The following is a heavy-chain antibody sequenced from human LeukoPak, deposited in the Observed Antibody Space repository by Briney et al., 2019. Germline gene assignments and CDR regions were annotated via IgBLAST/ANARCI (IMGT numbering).Heavy chain of an antibody. CDR1: GGSFSGYY. V-gene: IGHV4-34*01. CDR3: ARQRGYCSGGSCYRTPHFDY. J-gene: IGHJ4*02. Sequence: SETLSLTCAVYGGSFSGYYWSWIRQPPGKGLEWIGEINHSGSTNYNPSLKSRVTISVDTSKNYFSLKLSSVTAADTAVYYCARQRGYCSGGSCYRTPHFDYWGQGTLVTVSS. D-gene: IGHD2-15*01. CDR2: INHSGST.